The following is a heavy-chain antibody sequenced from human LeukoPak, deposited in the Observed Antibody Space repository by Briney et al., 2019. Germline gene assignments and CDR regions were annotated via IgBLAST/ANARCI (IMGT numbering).Heavy chain of an antibody. CDR3: ASLFGGVIDY. Sequence: PSETLSLTCTVSGGSISSYYWSWIRQPTGKGLEWIGYIYYSGSTNYNPSLKSRVTISVDTSKNQFSLKLSSVTAADTAVYYCASLFGGVIDYWGQGTLVTVSS. CDR2: IYYSGST. D-gene: IGHD3-16*01. J-gene: IGHJ4*02. V-gene: IGHV4-59*01. CDR1: GGSISSYY.